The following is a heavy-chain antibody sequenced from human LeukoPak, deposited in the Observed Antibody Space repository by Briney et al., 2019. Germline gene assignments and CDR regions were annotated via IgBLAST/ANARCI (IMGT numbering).Heavy chain of an antibody. Sequence: SGGSLRLSCAASGFTFRTYAMNWVRQAPGKGLEWVSTISGSGGSTYYADSVKGRFTISRDNSKNTLYLQMNSLRAEDTAVYYCASFKDTAMGSDAFDIWGQGTMVTVSS. CDR3: ASFKDTAMGSDAFDI. V-gene: IGHV3-23*01. CDR2: ISGSGGST. CDR1: GFTFRTYA. D-gene: IGHD5-18*01. J-gene: IGHJ3*02.